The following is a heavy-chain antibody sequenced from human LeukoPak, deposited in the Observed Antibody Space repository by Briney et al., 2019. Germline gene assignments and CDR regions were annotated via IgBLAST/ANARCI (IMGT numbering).Heavy chain of an antibody. CDR3: ARVIQVIHPGY. Sequence: ASVRVSCKASGYTFTGYYMHWVRQAPGQELEWMGWINPNSGGTNYAQKFQGRVTMTRDTSISTAYMELSRLRSDDTAVYYCARVIQVIHPGYWGQGTLVTVSS. CDR1: GYTFTGYY. V-gene: IGHV1-2*02. CDR2: INPNSGGT. J-gene: IGHJ4*02. D-gene: IGHD2-21*01.